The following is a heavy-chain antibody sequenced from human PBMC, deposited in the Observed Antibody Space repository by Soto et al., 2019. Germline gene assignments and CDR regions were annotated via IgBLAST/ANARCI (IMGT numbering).Heavy chain of an antibody. CDR2: ISTSESS. V-gene: IGHV4-4*07. J-gene: IGHJ6*02. CDR1: GASITSFF. Sequence: LETLSLTCSVSGASITSFFLTWVRQSAGKGLEWIGRISTSESSTNNPSLKSRVTMSIDTSKNQIFLRLTSVTAADTAVYYCASLGRNYYNGMDVWGQGTTVTVYS. CDR3: ASLGRNYYNGMDV.